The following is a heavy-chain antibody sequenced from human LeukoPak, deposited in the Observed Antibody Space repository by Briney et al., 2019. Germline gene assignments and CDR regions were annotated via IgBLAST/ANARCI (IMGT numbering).Heavy chain of an antibody. V-gene: IGHV3-30-3*01. Sequence: PGRSLRVSCAASGLTFSTYAMHWVRQAPGKGLEWVAVISSDGNNKYYAASVKGRFTISRDNSKNTVYLQMNSLRAEDTALYYCSTGGSSGWSDFWGQGTLVTVSS. CDR2: ISSDGNNK. D-gene: IGHD6-19*01. J-gene: IGHJ4*02. CDR3: STGGSSGWSDF. CDR1: GLTFSTYA.